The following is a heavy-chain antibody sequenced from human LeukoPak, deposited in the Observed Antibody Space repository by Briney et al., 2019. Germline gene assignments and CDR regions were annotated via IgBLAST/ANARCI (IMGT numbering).Heavy chain of an antibody. CDR1: GGSISSSSYY. CDR2: IYYSGST. Sequence: SETLSLTCTVSGGSISSSSYYWGWIRQPPGKGLEWIGSIYYSGSTYYNPSLKSRVTISVDTSKNQFSLQLNSVTPEDTAVYYCAREEPSSGWHDKFDYWGQGTLVTVSS. D-gene: IGHD6-19*01. CDR3: AREEPSSGWHDKFDY. J-gene: IGHJ4*02. V-gene: IGHV4-39*07.